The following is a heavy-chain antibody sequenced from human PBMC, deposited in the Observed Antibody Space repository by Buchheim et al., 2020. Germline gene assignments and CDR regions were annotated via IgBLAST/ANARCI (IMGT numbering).Heavy chain of an antibody. J-gene: IGHJ4*02. CDR3: ARAKGLWLQEGVNYFDY. CDR2: IYYSGST. Sequence: QVQLQESGPGLVKPSETLSLTCTVSGDSISSYYWSWIRQPPGKGLEWIGYIYYSGSTNYNPSLKSRVTISVDTSKNQFSLKLSSVTAADTAVYYCARAKGLWLQEGVNYFDYWGQGTL. V-gene: IGHV4-59*01. D-gene: IGHD5-24*01. CDR1: GDSISSYY.